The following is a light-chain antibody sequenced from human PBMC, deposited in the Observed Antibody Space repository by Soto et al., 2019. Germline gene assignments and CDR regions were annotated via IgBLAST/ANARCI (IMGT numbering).Light chain of an antibody. Sequence: DIQMTQSPSFLSASVGDRVTISCRASQAINTYLNWYQQKPGKAPKLLIYGTSDLQNGVPSRFSGGGSGTAFTLTISSLQPEDFATYCCQQSYSTLLITFGQGTRLEV. J-gene: IGKJ5*01. CDR1: QAINTY. CDR2: GTS. V-gene: IGKV1-39*01. CDR3: QQSYSTLLIT.